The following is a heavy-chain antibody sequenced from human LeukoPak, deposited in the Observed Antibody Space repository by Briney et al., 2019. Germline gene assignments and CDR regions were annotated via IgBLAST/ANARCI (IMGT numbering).Heavy chain of an antibody. J-gene: IGHJ6*03. Sequence: SGGSLRLSCAASGFTFSGFGMHWVRQAPGKGLEWVAVISYDGSNKYYADSVKGRFTISRDNSKNTLYLQMNSLRAEDTAVYYCAKASGWYLNYMDVWGKGTTVTVSS. CDR1: GFTFSGFG. CDR3: AKASGWYLNYMDV. CDR2: ISYDGSNK. V-gene: IGHV3-30*18. D-gene: IGHD6-19*01.